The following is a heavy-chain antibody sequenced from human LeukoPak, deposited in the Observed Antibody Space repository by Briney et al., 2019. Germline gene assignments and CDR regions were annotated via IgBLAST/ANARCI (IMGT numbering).Heavy chain of an antibody. CDR1: GFTFSSYE. CDR2: IKSKTDGGPT. V-gene: IGHV3-15*01. D-gene: IGHD3-16*01. CDR3: TTFPVFR. Sequence: GGSLRLSCAASGFTFSSYEMNWVRQAPGKGLEWVGRIKSKTDGGPTDYAAPVKGRFTISRDDSKNTLSLQMNSLKTEDTAVYYCTTFPVFRWGQGTLVTVSS. J-gene: IGHJ4*02.